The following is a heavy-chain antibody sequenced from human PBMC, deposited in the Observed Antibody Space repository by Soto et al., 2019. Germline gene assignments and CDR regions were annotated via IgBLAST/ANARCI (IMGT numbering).Heavy chain of an antibody. J-gene: IGHJ6*02. CDR2: KSYDGSNK. Sequence: LRLSCAASGFTFSSYGMHWVRQAPGKGLEWVAVKSYDGSNKYYADSVKGRFTISRDNSKNTLYLQMNSLRAEDTAVYYCAKDAYSGSYPYYYYGMDVWGQGTTVTVSS. CDR1: GFTFSSYG. D-gene: IGHD1-26*01. V-gene: IGHV3-30*18. CDR3: AKDAYSGSYPYYYYGMDV.